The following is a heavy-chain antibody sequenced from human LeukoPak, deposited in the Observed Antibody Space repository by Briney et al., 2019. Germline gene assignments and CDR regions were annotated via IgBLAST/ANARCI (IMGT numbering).Heavy chain of an antibody. V-gene: IGHV4-39*01. J-gene: IGHJ3*02. CDR3: ARNPIYYDSSGPGAFDI. D-gene: IGHD3-22*01. CDR1: GGSISSSSYY. CDR2: IYYSGGT. Sequence: SETLSLTCTVSGGSISSSSYYWGWIRQPPGKGLEWIGSIYYSGGTYYNPSLKSRVTISVDTSKNQFSLKLSSVTAADTAVYYCARNPIYYDSSGPGAFDIWGQGTMVTVSS.